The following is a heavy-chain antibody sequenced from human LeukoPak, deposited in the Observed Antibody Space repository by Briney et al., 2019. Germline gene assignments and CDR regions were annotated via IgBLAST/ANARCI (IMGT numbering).Heavy chain of an antibody. Sequence: GGSLRLSCAASGITVSNNYMSWVRQAPGKGLGWVSLIYSGGSTYYADSVRGRFTISRDSSKNTLYLQVNSLRVEDTAVYYCARIYNWGQGTLVTVSS. D-gene: IGHD4-4*01. CDR2: IYSGGST. V-gene: IGHV3-66*01. CDR1: GITVSNNY. CDR3: ARIYN. J-gene: IGHJ4*02.